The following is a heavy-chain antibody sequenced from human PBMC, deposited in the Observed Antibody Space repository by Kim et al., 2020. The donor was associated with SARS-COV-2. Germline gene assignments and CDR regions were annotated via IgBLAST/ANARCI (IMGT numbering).Heavy chain of an antibody. J-gene: IGHJ6*02. D-gene: IGHD3-10*01. CDR3: ARAKGSGRYYYGMDV. Sequence: NQALRSRLTISVDTSKNQFYLNLNSVTAADTAVYYCARAKGSGRYYYGMDVWGQGTTVTVSS. V-gene: IGHV4-31*02.